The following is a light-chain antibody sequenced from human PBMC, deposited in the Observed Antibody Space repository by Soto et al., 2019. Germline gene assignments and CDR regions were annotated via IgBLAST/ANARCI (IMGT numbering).Light chain of an antibody. CDR1: SSDVGGYNY. CDR2: DVS. J-gene: IGLJ2*01. Sequence: QSALTQPASVSGSPGQSITISCTGTSSDVGGYNYVSWYQQHPGKAPKLMIYDVSNRPSGVSNRFSGPKSGNTASLTISGLQAEDEADYYCSSYTSSSTRVLGGGTKLTVL. CDR3: SSYTSSSTRV. V-gene: IGLV2-14*01.